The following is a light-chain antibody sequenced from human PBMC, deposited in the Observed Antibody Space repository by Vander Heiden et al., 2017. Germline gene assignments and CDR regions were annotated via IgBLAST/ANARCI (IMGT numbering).Light chain of an antibody. Sequence: SYVLTQPPSVSVAPGQTARITCGGNNMGSNSVHWYQRKPGQAPVLVVCDDSDRPAGIPERFAGSNAGNTATLTISRVEAGDEADYYCQVWDTSSDHVVFGGGTKLTVL. J-gene: IGLJ3*02. CDR2: DDS. V-gene: IGLV3-21*02. CDR1: NMGSNS. CDR3: QVWDTSSDHVV.